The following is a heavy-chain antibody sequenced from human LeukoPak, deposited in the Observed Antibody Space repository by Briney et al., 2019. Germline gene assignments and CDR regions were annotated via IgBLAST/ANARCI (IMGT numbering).Heavy chain of an antibody. V-gene: IGHV3-48*03. CDR1: GFSFNSYE. D-gene: IGHD6-19*01. J-gene: IGHJ4*02. CDR3: ARSPTDSGWYYFDY. Sequence: GGSLRLSCVVSGFSFNSYEMNWVRQAPGKGLEWVSYTSSSGSTIYYADSVKGRFTISRDNAKNSLYLQMNSLRAEDTAVYYCARSPTDSGWYYFDYWGQGTLVTVSS. CDR2: TSSSGSTI.